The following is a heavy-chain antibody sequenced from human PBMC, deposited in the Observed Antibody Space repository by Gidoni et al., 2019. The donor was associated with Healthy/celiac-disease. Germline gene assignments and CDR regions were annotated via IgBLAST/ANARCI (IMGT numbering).Heavy chain of an antibody. V-gene: IGHV3-7*01. J-gene: IGHJ2*01. CDR1: GFTFSSDW. CDR2: IKQDGSEK. D-gene: IGHD5-12*01. CDR3: ARDLVEMATISPYFWYFDL. Sequence: EVQLVESGGGLVQPGGSLRLSCAAYGFTFSSDWMSWVRQAPGKGLEWVANIKQDGSEKYYVDSVKGRFTISRDNAKNSLYLQMNSLRAEDTAVYYCARDLVEMATISPYFWYFDLWGRGTLVTVSS.